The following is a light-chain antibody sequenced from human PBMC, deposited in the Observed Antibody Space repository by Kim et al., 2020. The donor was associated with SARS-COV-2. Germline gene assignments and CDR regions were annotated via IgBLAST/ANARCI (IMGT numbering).Light chain of an antibody. CDR3: LQHSTYPIT. V-gene: IGKV1-17*01. J-gene: IGKJ5*01. CDR2: GAS. CDR1: QDIRND. Sequence: AAVGERGTITCRASQDIRNDLGWYQQNPGRAPKRLIYGASSLQSGVPSRFSGSGSGTEFTLTISSVQPEDFATYFCLQHSTYPITFGQGTRLEIK.